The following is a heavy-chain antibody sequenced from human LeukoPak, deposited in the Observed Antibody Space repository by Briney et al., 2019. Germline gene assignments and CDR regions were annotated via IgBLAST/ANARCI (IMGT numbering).Heavy chain of an antibody. CDR3: AKDPGSPGCCGVLGDS. D-gene: IGHD2-2*01. J-gene: IGHJ4*02. Sequence: GGSLRLSCAASGFIFSSYGMHWVRQAPGRGLEWVAFIRSDGSTKYYADSVKGRFTISRDNSKNTLYLQMASLRGEDRAVYNCAKDPGSPGCCGVLGDSWGQGTLVT. CDR1: GFIFSSYG. CDR2: IRSDGSTK. V-gene: IGHV3-30*02.